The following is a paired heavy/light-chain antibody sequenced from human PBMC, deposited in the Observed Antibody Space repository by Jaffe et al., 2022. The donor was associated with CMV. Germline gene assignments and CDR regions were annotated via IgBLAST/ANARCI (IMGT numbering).Heavy chain of an antibody. CDR1: GDSISSGSYY. CDR3: ARRAEGAVAHGGPDMDV. J-gene: IGHJ6*03. CDR2: LYYGGNT. D-gene: IGHD6-19*01. V-gene: IGHV4-39*01. Sequence: QLQLQESGPELVKPSETLSLTCTVSGDSISSGSYYWGWIRQSPGKGPEWIGSLYYGGNTYSNPSLKSRVTISADRSKNQLSLRLSSVSAADTAVYYCARRAEGAVAHGGPDMDVWGKGTTVTV.
Light chain of an antibody. J-gene: IGKJ3*01. V-gene: IGKV1-5*03. CDR2: KAS. CDR3: QQYNIYAPQFT. CDR1: ESISNW. Sequence: DIQLTQSPSTLSASVGDRVTITCRASESISNWLAWYQQKPGKAPNRLIYKASMLQSGVPSRFSGSGSGTEFTLTISSLQPDDFAIYYCQQYNIYAPQFTFGPGTKVEIK.